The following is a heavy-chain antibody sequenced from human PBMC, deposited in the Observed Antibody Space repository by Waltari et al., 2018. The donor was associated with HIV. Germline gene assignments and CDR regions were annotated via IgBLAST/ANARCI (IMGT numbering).Heavy chain of an antibody. V-gene: IGHV3-7*01. CDR3: ARLRGGYDFDY. D-gene: IGHD5-12*01. CDR2: IKQDGSEK. Sequence: EVQLVESGGGLVQPGGSLRLSSAASGFTFRRYWLSWVRQAPGKGLECVANIKQDGSEKSYVDSVKGRFTISRDNAKNSLYLQMNNLRAEDTAVYYCARLRGGYDFDYWGQGTLVTVSS. J-gene: IGHJ4*02. CDR1: GFTFRRYW.